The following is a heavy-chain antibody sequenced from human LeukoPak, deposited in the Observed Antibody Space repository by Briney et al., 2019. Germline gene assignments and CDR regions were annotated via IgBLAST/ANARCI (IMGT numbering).Heavy chain of an antibody. V-gene: IGHV4-59*01. Sequence: ETLSLTCTVSGGSISSYYWSWIRQPPGKGLEWIGYVSNSGSTDYNPSLKSRVTISVDTSKNQISLKLSSVTAADTAVYYCARDLATVAWFDPWGQGTLVTVSS. J-gene: IGHJ5*02. D-gene: IGHD4-23*01. CDR1: GGSISSYY. CDR2: VSNSGST. CDR3: ARDLATVAWFDP.